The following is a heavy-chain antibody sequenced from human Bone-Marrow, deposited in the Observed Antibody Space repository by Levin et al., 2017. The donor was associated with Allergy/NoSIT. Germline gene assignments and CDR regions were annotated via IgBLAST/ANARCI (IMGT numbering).Heavy chain of an antibody. CDR1: GYTFTGYY. J-gene: IGHJ6*02. CDR3: ARVGGIAVALGPPYGMDV. Sequence: GASVKVSCKASGYTFTGYYMHWVRQAPGQGLEWMGWINPNSGGTNYAQKFQGRVTMTRDTSISTAYMELSRLRSDDTAVYYCARVGGIAVALGPPYGMDVWGQGTTVTVSS. CDR2: INPNSGGT. V-gene: IGHV1-2*02. D-gene: IGHD6-19*01.